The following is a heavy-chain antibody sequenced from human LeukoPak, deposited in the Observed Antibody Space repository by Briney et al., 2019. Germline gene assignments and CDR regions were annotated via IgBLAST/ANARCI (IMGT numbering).Heavy chain of an antibody. CDR2: MYDSGST. CDR3: ARGGPSRITIFGVDNPYSDI. J-gene: IGHJ3*02. Sequence: PSETLSLTCTVFGGSISNYHWSWVRQPPGKGLEWIGYMYDSGSTKCNPSLKSRVTMSVDTSKTQFSLRLSSVTAADTAIYYCARGGPSRITIFGVDNPYSDIWGQGTMVTVSS. CDR1: GGSISNYH. D-gene: IGHD3-3*01. V-gene: IGHV4-59*01.